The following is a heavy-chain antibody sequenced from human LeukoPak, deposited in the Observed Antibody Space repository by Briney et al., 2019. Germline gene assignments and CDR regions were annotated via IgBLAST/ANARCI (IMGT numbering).Heavy chain of an antibody. CDR3: VRVHGGGY. J-gene: IGHJ4*02. V-gene: IGHV3-53*01. CDR1: GFTVSDNN. CDR2: LHRDGSV. Sequence: GGSLRLSCAASGFTVSDNNMIWVRQAPGKGLEWVSTLHRDGSVRYADSVNGRFTISRDDSKNTLSLQMSSLRDEDAAVYYCVRVHGGGYWGQGALVTVSS. D-gene: IGHD3-16*01.